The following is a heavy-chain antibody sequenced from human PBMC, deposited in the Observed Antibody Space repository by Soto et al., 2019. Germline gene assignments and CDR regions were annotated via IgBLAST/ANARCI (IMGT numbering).Heavy chain of an antibody. Sequence: PSETLSLTCTVSGGSISSGGYYWSWIRQHPGKGLEWIGYIYYSGSTYYNPSLKSRVTISVDTSKNQFSLKLSSVTAADTAVCYCARVPGGYSGYVDAFDIWGQGTMVTVSS. CDR1: GGSISSGGYY. V-gene: IGHV4-31*03. D-gene: IGHD5-12*01. CDR3: ARVPGGYSGYVDAFDI. CDR2: IYYSGST. J-gene: IGHJ3*02.